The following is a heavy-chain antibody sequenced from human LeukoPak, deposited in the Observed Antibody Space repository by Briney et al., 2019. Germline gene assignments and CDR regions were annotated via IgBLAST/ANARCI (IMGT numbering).Heavy chain of an antibody. V-gene: IGHV3-33*01. CDR1: GFTFKSYG. CDR2: IWYDGSNK. D-gene: IGHD6-13*01. J-gene: IGHJ4*02. Sequence: GGSLRLSCVASGFTFKSYGMNWVRQAPGKGLEWVATIWYDGSNKYYADFVKGRFTTSRDNSKNTLYMQMNSLRADDTAVYYCARVSGYSGTWYVDYWGQGTLVTVSS. CDR3: ARVSGYSGTWYVDY.